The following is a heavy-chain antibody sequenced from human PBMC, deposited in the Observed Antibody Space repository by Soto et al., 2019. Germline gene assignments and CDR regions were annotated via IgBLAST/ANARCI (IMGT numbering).Heavy chain of an antibody. Sequence: SETLSLTCTVSGDSITASYSNWAWICHPPGKGLEWIGTFYYSGTTSQNPPLRSRITISGDTSRNQFSLNLRSVTAADSGVYYCAKLVRDDVRRSDLDHWGQGTLVTVSS. D-gene: IGHD3-10*02. CDR2: FYYSGTT. V-gene: IGHV4-39*01. J-gene: IGHJ4*02. CDR3: AKLVRDDVRRSDLDH. CDR1: GDSITASYSN.